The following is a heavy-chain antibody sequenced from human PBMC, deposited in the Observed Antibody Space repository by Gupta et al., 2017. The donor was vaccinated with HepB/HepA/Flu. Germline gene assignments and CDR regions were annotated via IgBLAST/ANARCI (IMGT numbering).Heavy chain of an antibody. Sequence: EVQLLESGGGLVQPGGSLRLSCAASEFTCSNYWMHWVRQAPGKGLVWVPHFNGDVTITNYADSVKGRFTISRDNAKNTVYLQMNSLRADDTGIYYCARGSNHALDLWGQGTLVTVS. CDR1: EFTCSNYW. V-gene: IGHV3-74*01. CDR2: FNGDVTIT. J-gene: IGHJ3*01. CDR3: ARGSNHALDL.